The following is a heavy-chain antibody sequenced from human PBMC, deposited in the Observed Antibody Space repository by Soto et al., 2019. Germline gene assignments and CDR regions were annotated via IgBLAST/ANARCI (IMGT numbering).Heavy chain of an antibody. CDR3: ARDPCSGGSCYENWFDP. CDR1: GFTFGNAW. J-gene: IGHJ5*02. D-gene: IGHD2-15*01. Sequence: GGSLRLSCAASGFTFGNAWMSWVRQAPGKGLEWVGRIKSKTDGGTTDYAAPVKGRFTISRDDSKNTLYLQMNSLKTEDTAVYYCARDPCSGGSCYENWFDPWGQGTLVTVSS. CDR2: IKSKTDGGTT. V-gene: IGHV3-15*01.